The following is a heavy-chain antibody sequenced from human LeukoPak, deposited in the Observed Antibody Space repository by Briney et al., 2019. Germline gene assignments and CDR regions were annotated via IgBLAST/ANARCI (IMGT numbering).Heavy chain of an antibody. CDR1: GGSISGYY. CDR3: ARAGGVNYDFWSGYYGY. D-gene: IGHD3-3*01. V-gene: IGHV4-59*01. J-gene: IGHJ4*02. CDR2: IYYSGST. Sequence: SETLSLTCTVSGGSISGYYWSWIRQPPGKGLEWIGYIYYSGSTNYNPSLKSRVTISVDTSKNQSSLKLSSVTAADTAVYYCARAGGVNYDFWSGYYGYWGQGTLVTVSS.